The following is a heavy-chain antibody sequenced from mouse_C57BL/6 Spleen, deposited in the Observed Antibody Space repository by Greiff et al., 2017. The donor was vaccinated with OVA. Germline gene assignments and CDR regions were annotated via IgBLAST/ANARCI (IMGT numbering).Heavy chain of an antibody. CDR1: GYTFTSYW. D-gene: IGHD2-5*01. CDR3: ARRDSNYPYYYAMDN. Sequence: QVQLKQPGAELVMPGASVKLSCKASGYTFTSYWMHWVKQRPGPGLEWIGEIDPSDSYTKYNQNFTGKSKLTVDKSSSTAYMQLSSLTSEDSAVYYCARRDSNYPYYYAMDNWGQGTSVTVSS. J-gene: IGHJ4*01. V-gene: IGHV1-69*01. CDR2: IDPSDSYT.